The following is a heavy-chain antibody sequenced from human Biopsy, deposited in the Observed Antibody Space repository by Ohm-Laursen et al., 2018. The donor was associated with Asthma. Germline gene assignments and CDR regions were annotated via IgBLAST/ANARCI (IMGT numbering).Heavy chain of an antibody. Sequence: SLRLSCAASGFTFSNYGMHWVRQAPGKGLDWVAVISFDGSTKNYTDSVKGRFTISRDNSRNTLHLQMNSLRAEDTAVYYCAKDVVPGWELRRGPDYWGQGTLVTVSS. J-gene: IGHJ4*02. CDR1: GFTFSNYG. D-gene: IGHD1-26*01. CDR2: ISFDGSTK. CDR3: AKDVVPGWELRRGPDY. V-gene: IGHV3-30*18.